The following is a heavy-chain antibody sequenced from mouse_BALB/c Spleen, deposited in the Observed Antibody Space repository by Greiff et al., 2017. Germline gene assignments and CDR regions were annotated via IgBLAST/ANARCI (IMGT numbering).Heavy chain of an antibody. J-gene: IGHJ2*01. D-gene: IGHD2-1*01. CDR1: GYSITSGYY. CDR3: ARSYGNYFYFDY. CDR2: ISYDGSN. Sequence: EVQLQQSGPGLVKPSQSLSLTCSVTGYSITSGYYWNWIRQFPGNKLEWMGYISYDGSNNYNPSLKNRISITRDTSKNQFFLKLNSVTTEDTATYYCARSYGNYFYFDYWGQGTTLTVSS. V-gene: IGHV3-6*02.